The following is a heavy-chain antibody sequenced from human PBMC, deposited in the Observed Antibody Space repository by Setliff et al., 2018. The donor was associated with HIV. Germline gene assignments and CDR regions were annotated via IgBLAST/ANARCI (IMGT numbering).Heavy chain of an antibody. J-gene: IGHJ4*02. Sequence: GASVKVSCKASGYTFTAYYLHWVRQAPGQGLEWMGWINPNSGGTDYAQKFRGRVTMTRDTSISTAYMGLSRLTSDDTAVYYCARGPNYYDLGSYYNFDYWGEGTLVTVSS. V-gene: IGHV1-2*02. CDR1: GYTFTAYY. CDR3: ARGPNYYDLGSYYNFDY. CDR2: INPNSGGT. D-gene: IGHD3-22*01.